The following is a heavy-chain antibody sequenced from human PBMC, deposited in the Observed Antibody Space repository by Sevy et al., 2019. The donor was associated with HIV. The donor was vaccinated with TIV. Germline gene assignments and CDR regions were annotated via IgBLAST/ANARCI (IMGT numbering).Heavy chain of an antibody. CDR2: ISGFNGNT. Sequence: ASVKVSCKASNYNFFAYGFAWVRQAPGQGLEWMGWISGFNGNTNYAQKLRGRVTLTTGSSTSTAYMELRSLTSDDTAVYYCAREVVTPGPDHGMDVWGPGTTVTVSS. J-gene: IGHJ6*01. V-gene: IGHV1-18*01. CDR3: AREVVTPGPDHGMDV. CDR1: NYNFFAYG. D-gene: IGHD3-22*01.